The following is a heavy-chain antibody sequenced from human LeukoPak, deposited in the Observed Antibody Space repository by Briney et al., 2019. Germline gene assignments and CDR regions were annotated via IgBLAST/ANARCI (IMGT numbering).Heavy chain of an antibody. CDR3: AGGNYYDYTAPAY. D-gene: IGHD3-22*01. CDR2: INPNSGGT. Sequence: ASVKVSCKASGYTFTAHYLHWIRQAPGQGLEWMGWINPNSGGTNYAQKFQDRITMTGDTSITTAYMELSRLRSDDTAVYYCAGGNYYDYTAPAYWGQGTLVTVSS. V-gene: IGHV1-2*02. J-gene: IGHJ4*02. CDR1: GYTFTAHY.